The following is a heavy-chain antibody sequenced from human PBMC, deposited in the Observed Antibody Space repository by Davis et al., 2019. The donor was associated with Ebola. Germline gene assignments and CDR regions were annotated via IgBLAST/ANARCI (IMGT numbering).Heavy chain of an antibody. Sequence: ASVKVSCKASGYTFTSYAMHWVRQAPGQRLEWMGWINAGNGNTKYSQKFQGRVTITRDTSASTAYMELSSLRSEDTAVYYCARDRFIGITMVRGVKRNYYYGMDVWGQGTTVTVSS. CDR3: ARDRFIGITMVRGVKRNYYYGMDV. CDR2: INAGNGNT. D-gene: IGHD3-10*01. J-gene: IGHJ6*02. CDR1: GYTFTSYA. V-gene: IGHV1-3*01.